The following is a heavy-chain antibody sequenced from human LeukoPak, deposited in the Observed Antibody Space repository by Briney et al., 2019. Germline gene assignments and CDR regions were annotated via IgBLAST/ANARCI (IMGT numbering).Heavy chain of an antibody. CDR1: GFSFSGHW. Sequence: GGSLRLSCTASGFSFSGHWMHWARKLPGKGLVWVSRISPTGSTTSYADSVKGRFTVSRDNAKNTLYLQVNNLRAEDTAVYYCARGPNSNWSGLDFWGQGTLLTVSS. J-gene: IGHJ4*02. CDR2: ISPTGSTT. V-gene: IGHV3-74*01. D-gene: IGHD6-6*01. CDR3: ARGPNSNWSGLDF.